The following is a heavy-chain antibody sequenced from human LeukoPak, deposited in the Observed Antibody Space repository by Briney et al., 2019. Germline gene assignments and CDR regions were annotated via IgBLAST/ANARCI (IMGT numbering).Heavy chain of an antibody. CDR1: GGSFSGYY. Sequence: PSETLSLTCAVYGGSFSGYYWTWIRQAPGKGLEWIGEINPSGRISYNLSLKSRLTISVDASKNQFSLNLRSLTAADTAVYYCARGRQEVSMIVVVMTAVSYYLDVWGKGTTVTVS. D-gene: IGHD3-22*01. V-gene: IGHV4-34*01. CDR3: ARGRQEVSMIVVVMTAVSYYLDV. J-gene: IGHJ6*03. CDR2: INPSGRI.